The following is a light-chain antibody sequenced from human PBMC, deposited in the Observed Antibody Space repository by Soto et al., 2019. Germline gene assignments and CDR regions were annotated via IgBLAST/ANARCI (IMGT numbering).Light chain of an antibody. Sequence: QSALTQPPSASGSPGQSVTISCTGTSSDVGGYNYVSWYQQHPGKAPKLMIYEVSNRPSGVPDRFSGSKSGNTASLTVSGLQAEDEADYYCSSYAGSNSYVFGTGTKATVL. J-gene: IGLJ1*01. V-gene: IGLV2-8*01. CDR2: EVS. CDR3: SSYAGSNSYV. CDR1: SSDVGGYNY.